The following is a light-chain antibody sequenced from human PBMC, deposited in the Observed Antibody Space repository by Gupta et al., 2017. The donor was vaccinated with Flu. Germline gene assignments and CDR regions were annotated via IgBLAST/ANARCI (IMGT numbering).Light chain of an antibody. CDR2: AAS. CDR3: QQLNSYPRS. J-gene: IGKJ1*01. Sequence: DIQLTRPPPFLSASVGDRVTITCRASQGINHYLAWYQQKPGKAPQLLIYAASILQSGVPLRFSGSGSGTEFTLTISSLQPEDFATYYCQQLNSYPRSFGQGTKVEIK. CDR1: QGINHY. V-gene: IGKV1-9*01.